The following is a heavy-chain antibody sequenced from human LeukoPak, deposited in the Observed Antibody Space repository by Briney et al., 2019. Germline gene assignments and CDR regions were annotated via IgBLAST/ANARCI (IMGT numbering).Heavy chain of an antibody. V-gene: IGHV3-9*01. CDR3: AKHMRATNTYAFFGLDV. Sequence: GGTLRLSCAATGFTFKDYGMHWVRQPPGKGLEWVSSINWNGGGTDYADSVKGRFTISRDNAKNSLYLQLSSLRPEDTALYYCAKHMRATNTYAFFGLDVWGQGTTVTVSS. CDR1: GFTFKDYG. CDR2: INWNGGGT. D-gene: IGHD1-26*01. J-gene: IGHJ6*02.